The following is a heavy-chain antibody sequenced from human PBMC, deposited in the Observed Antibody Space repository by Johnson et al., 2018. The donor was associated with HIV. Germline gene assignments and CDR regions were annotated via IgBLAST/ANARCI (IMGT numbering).Heavy chain of an antibody. Sequence: QVQLVESGGGLAQPGGSLRLSCAASGFTFRDYYMSWIRQAPGKGLEWVAYISSDGSSTYYADSVKGRFTISRDNAKNTMFVQMNSLRAEDTAVYSCARSGPNWAFDFWGQGTMVTVSS. V-gene: IGHV3-11*04. CDR2: ISSDGSST. CDR1: GFTFRDYY. J-gene: IGHJ3*01. CDR3: ARSGPNWAFDF. D-gene: IGHD1-1*01.